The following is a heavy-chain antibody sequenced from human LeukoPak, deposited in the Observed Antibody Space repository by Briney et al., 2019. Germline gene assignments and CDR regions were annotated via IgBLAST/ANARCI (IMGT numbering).Heavy chain of an antibody. Sequence: GGSLRLSCAASGFTFSNYNMNWVRQAPGKGLEWVAVIWYDGSNKYYADSVKGRFTISRDNSKNTLYLQMNSLRAEDTAVYYCARDFKRITMVRGVFLTYGMDVWGKGTTVTVSS. V-gene: IGHV3-33*08. CDR3: ARDFKRITMVRGVFLTYGMDV. CDR2: IWYDGSNK. CDR1: GFTFSNYN. J-gene: IGHJ6*04. D-gene: IGHD3-10*01.